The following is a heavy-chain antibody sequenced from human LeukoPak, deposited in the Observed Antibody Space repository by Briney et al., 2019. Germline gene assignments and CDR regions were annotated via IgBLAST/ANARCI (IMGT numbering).Heavy chain of an antibody. CDR2: ITASGGNT. Sequence: GESLRLSCAASGFTFSSYAMGWVRQAPGKGLEWVSAITASGGNTYYADSVKGRFTISRDNSKNTLYLQVNSLRAEDTAVYYCAKGYGYSYGRYYFDYWGQGTLITVSS. V-gene: IGHV3-23*01. CDR3: AKGYGYSYGRYYFDY. CDR1: GFTFSSYA. J-gene: IGHJ4*02. D-gene: IGHD5-18*01.